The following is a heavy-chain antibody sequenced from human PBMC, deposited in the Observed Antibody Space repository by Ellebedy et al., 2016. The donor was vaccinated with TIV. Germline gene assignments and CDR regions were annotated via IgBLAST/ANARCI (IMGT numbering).Heavy chain of an antibody. CDR3: AKGGNMITFGGVIGN. J-gene: IGHJ4*02. V-gene: IGHV3-23*01. Sequence: PGGSLRLSCAASGFIFSSYGMTWVRQAPGKGLEWVSAISGSGGSTFYADSVKGRFTISRDNSKNTLYMHMNSLRAEDTAVYYCAKGGNMITFGGVIGNWGQGTLVTVSS. D-gene: IGHD3-16*02. CDR1: GFIFSSYG. CDR2: ISGSGGST.